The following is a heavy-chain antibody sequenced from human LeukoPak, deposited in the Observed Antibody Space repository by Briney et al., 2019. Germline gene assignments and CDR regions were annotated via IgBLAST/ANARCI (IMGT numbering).Heavy chain of an antibody. Sequence: ASVKVSCKASGYTFTSYGISWVRQAPGQGLEWMGWISAYNGNTNYAQKLQGRVTMTRNTSISTAYMELSSLRSEDTAVYYCARGGRRSRGLDYWGQGTLVTVSS. D-gene: IGHD5-24*01. CDR1: GYTFTSYG. J-gene: IGHJ4*02. CDR2: ISAYNGNT. V-gene: IGHV1-18*01. CDR3: ARGGRRSRGLDY.